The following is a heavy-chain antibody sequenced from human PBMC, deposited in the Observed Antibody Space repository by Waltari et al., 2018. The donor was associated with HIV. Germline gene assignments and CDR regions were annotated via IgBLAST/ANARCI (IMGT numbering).Heavy chain of an antibody. Sequence: QITLKESGPTLVKPTQTLTLTCTFSGFSLMTSGVGVAWIRQPPRKALEWLALIYWNDDKRYTTSRHNRLNITKDTSKNQVVFTSTNMDPVDTDTYYCAHVVGITIFGLVYFDAWGQGTLVTVSS. CDR2: IYWNDDK. CDR3: AHVVGITIFGLVYFDA. J-gene: IGHJ4*02. CDR1: GFSLMTSGVG. V-gene: IGHV2-5*01. D-gene: IGHD3-9*01.